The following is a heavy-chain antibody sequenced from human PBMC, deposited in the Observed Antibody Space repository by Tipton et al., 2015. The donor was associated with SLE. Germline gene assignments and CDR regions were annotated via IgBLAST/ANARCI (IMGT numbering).Heavy chain of an antibody. CDR2: INHSGST. CDR3: ARGTDIVVVNY. J-gene: IGHJ4*02. CDR1: GGSFSGYY. V-gene: IGHV4-34*01. D-gene: IGHD2-15*01. Sequence: LRLSCAVYGGSFSGYYWSWIRQPPGKGLEWIGEINHSGSTNYNPSLKSRFTISVDTSKNQFSLKLSSVTAADTAVYYCARGTDIVVVNYWSQGTLVTVSS.